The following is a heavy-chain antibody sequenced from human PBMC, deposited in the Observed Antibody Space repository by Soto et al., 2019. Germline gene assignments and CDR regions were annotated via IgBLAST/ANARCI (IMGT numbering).Heavy chain of an antibody. V-gene: IGHV2-70*01. CDR3: ARTNSYGDGPLYYYDY. J-gene: IGHJ4*02. D-gene: IGHD5-18*01. CDR2: IDWDDDK. Sequence: SGPTLVNPTQTLTLTCTFSGFSLSTTGMCVSWIRQPPGKALEWLALIDWDDDKYYTTSLKTRLIISKDTSKNQVVLTMTNMDPVDTATYYCARTNSYGDGPLYYYDYWGQGTLVTVSS. CDR1: GFSLSTTGMC.